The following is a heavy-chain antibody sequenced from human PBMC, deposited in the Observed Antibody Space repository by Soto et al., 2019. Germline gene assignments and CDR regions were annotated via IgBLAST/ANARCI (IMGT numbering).Heavy chain of an antibody. CDR1: GGTFSSYA. D-gene: IGHD2-8*01. CDR3: ARDDRVLTVYAITGAGYSGMDV. CDR2: IIPIFGTA. Sequence: ASVKVSCKASGGTFSSYAISWVRQAPGQGLEWMGGIIPIFGTANYAQKFQGRVTITADESTSTAYMELSSLRSEDTAVYYCARDDRVLTVYAITGAGYSGMDVWGQGTTVTVSS. J-gene: IGHJ6*02. V-gene: IGHV1-69*13.